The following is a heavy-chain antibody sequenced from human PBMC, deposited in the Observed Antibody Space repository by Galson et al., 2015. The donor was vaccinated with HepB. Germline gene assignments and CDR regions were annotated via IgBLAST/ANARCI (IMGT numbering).Heavy chain of an antibody. D-gene: IGHD1-26*01. V-gene: IGHV1-46*01. CDR1: GYTFTSYY. CDR2: INPSGGST. CDR3: ARDPEGRGLSREDDAFDI. Sequence: SVKVSCKASGYTFTSYYMHWVRQAPGQGLEWMGIINPSGGSTSYAQKFQGRVTMTRDTSTSTVYMELSSLRSEDTAVYYCARDPEGRGLSREDDAFDIWGQGTMVTVSS. J-gene: IGHJ3*02.